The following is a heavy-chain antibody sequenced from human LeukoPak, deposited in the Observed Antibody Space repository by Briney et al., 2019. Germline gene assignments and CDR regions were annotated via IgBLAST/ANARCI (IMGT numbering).Heavy chain of an antibody. CDR2: ISPDGSAT. CDR3: VRELPHCDGDCLYS. CDR1: GFGFTFSDHY. J-gene: IGHJ4*02. V-gene: IGHV3-74*01. D-gene: IGHD2-21*02. Sequence: GGSLRLSCAASGFGFTFSDHYMDWVRQAPGKGLVWVSRISPDGSATGYADSVKGRFTISRDNAKNTLHLQMDSLRAEETAVYYCVRELPHCDGDCLYSWGQGTLVTVSS.